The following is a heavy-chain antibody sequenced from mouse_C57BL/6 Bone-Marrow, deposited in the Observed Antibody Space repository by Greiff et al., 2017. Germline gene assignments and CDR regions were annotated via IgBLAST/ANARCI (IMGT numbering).Heavy chain of an antibody. CDR1: GYAFSSSW. V-gene: IGHV1-82*01. J-gene: IGHJ4*01. CDR3: ARWVGRGYAMDY. CDR2: IYPGDGDT. Sequence: VKLQESGPELVKPGASVKISCKASGYAFSSSWMNWVKQRPGKGLEWIGRIYPGDGDTNYNGKFKGKATLTADKSSSTAYMQLSSLTSEDSAVYFCARWVGRGYAMDYWGQGTSVTVSS. D-gene: IGHD4-1*01.